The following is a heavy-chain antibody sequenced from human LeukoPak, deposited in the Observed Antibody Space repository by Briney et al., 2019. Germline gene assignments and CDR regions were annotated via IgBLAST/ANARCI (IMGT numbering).Heavy chain of an antibody. CDR3: ARGPVENIVVVIAATPWFGP. J-gene: IGHJ5*02. V-gene: IGHV4-39*01. CDR2: IYYSGST. Sequence: SETLSLTCTVPGGSISSSSYYWGWIRQPPGKGLEWIGSIYYSGSTYYNPSLKSRFTISVDTSKNQFSLKLGSVTAADTAVYYCARGPVENIVVVIAATPWFGPWGQGTLVTVSS. CDR1: GGSISSSSYY. D-gene: IGHD2-15*01.